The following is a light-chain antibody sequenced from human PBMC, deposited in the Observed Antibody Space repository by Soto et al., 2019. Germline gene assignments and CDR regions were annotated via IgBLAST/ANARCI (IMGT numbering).Light chain of an antibody. J-gene: IGLJ3*02. CDR1: SSNIGSNY. V-gene: IGLV1-47*01. CDR2: RNN. Sequence: QSVLTQPPSASGTPGQRVTISCSGSSSNIGSNYVYWYQQLPGTAPKLLIYRNNQRPSGVPDRFSGSKSVTSASLAISGLRSEDVADYYCAAWDDSLSGWVFGGGTKLTVL. CDR3: AAWDDSLSGWV.